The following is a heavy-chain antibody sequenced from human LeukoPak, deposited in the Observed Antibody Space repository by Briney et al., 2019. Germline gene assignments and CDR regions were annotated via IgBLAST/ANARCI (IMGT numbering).Heavy chain of an antibody. V-gene: IGHV5-51*01. CDR2: IYPGDSDT. CDR1: GSRFTNYW. Sequence: GESLQISCQGSGSRFTNYWIGWVRQVPGKGLEWMGIIYPGDSDTRYSPSFQGHVTISADKSISTAYLQWSSLKASDTAMYYCARRNSYGSFDYWGQGTLVTVSS. J-gene: IGHJ4*02. CDR3: ARRNSYGSFDY. D-gene: IGHD5-18*01.